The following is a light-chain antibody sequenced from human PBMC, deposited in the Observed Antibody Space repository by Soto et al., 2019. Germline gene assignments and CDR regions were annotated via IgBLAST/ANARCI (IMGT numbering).Light chain of an antibody. CDR1: QSVTSTY. CDR2: GAS. CDR3: QQYGSSHT. J-gene: IGKJ5*01. Sequence: EIVLTQSPGTLSLSPGERATLSCRASQSVTSTYLAWYQQKPGQAPRLLIYGASSRAIGIPDRFSGSVSGSDFILTINRLEPEDFAVYYCQQYGSSHTFGQGTRLEIK. V-gene: IGKV3-20*01.